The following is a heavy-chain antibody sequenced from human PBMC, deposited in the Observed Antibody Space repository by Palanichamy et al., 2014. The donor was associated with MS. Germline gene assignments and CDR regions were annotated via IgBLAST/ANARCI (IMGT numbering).Heavy chain of an antibody. V-gene: IGHV3-15*01. Sequence: EVQLVESGGGLVQPGGSLRLSCAGSGFTFSNLWMSWVRQASGKGLEWVGLIKSKDAGGTRDYGAPVNGRFTISKDDSKNTLYLQMNSLKIEDTAVYYCTTVPNDYGDYVFWGQGTMVTVSS. CDR2: IKSKDAGGTR. D-gene: IGHD4-17*01. CDR1: GFTFSNLW. J-gene: IGHJ3*01. CDR3: TTVPNDYGDYVF.